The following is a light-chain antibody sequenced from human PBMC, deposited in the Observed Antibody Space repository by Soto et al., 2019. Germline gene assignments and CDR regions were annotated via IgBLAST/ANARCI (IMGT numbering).Light chain of an antibody. J-gene: IGKJ1*01. CDR2: GAS. Sequence: EILFTQFPGTLSLSPGERATLSCRASQSVGSNYLAWYQQKPGEAPRLLIYGASSTATGIPDRLSGSGSGTDFTLTISRLEPEDFAVYYCQQYGSSRTFGQGTKVDIK. CDR1: QSVGSNY. CDR3: QQYGSSRT. V-gene: IGKV3-20*01.